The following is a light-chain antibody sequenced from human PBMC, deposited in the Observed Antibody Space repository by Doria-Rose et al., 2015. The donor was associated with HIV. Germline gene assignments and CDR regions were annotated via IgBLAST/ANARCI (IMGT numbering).Light chain of an antibody. Sequence: TQCPGTLSLSPGERATLSCRASQRFSSTYLAWYQQKPGQAPSLLIYDGSTRATGIPDRFSASGSGTDFTLTINRLEPEDFALYYCHQYGTSWTFGQGTRVEI. CDR1: QRFSSTY. CDR3: HQYGTSWT. J-gene: IGKJ1*01. CDR2: DGS. V-gene: IGKV3-20*01.